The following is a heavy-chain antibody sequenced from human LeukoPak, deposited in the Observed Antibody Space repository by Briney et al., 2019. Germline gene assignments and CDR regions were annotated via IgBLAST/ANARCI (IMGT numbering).Heavy chain of an antibody. CDR1: GVSISSGGYY. Sequence: SQTLSLTCTVSGVSISSGGYYWTWIRQRPGEALEWIGYIYHSGNTYYNPSLMSRIFLSVDTSKSQFSLKVTTVTAADTALYYCARVRKLPLEWDLIDFWGQGTLVTVSS. J-gene: IGHJ4*02. CDR2: IYHSGNT. D-gene: IGHD1-1*01. CDR3: ARVRKLPLEWDLIDF. V-gene: IGHV4-31*03.